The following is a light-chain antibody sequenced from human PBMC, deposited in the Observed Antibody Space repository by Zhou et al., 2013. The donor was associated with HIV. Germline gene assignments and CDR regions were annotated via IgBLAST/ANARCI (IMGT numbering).Light chain of an antibody. CDR2: AAS. CDR3: QQHYNDPPWT. CDR1: QDISSY. Sequence: AIRVTQSPSSLSASTGDRVTITCRASQDISSYLAWYQQKPGKAPKLLIYAASTLASGVPSRFSGSGSGTDFTLSINCLQSEDFATYYCQQHYNDPPWTFGQGTKVEIK. V-gene: IGKV1-8*01. J-gene: IGKJ1*01.